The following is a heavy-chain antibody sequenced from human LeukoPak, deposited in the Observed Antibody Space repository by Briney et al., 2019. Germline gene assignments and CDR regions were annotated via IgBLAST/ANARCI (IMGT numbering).Heavy chain of an antibody. CDR2: ITRSRHYL. D-gene: IGHD2-15*01. J-gene: IGHJ4*02. V-gene: IGHV3-21*01. CDR3: ARDYCSGLSCYATLFDY. Sequence: KPGGSLRLSCAASGFTFSTYSMPWVRQSPGKGLEWVSSITRSRHYLYYADSLKGRFTISRDDAKNSLYLQLDSLRAEDTTVYYCARDYCSGLSCYATLFDYWGQGTLVTVSS. CDR1: GFTFSTYS.